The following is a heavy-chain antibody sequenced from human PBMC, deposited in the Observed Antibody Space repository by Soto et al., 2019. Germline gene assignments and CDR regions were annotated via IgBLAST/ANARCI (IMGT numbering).Heavy chain of an antibody. CDR3: ARDLAAGDY. Sequence: QVQLVQSGAEVKKPGASVKLSCKASGYTFINYYIHWVRQAPGQGLEWMGIFNPTSGSTNYAQKFQGRVTLTMDTSTRTVYMELSSLGFDDTAVDYCARDLAAGDYWGQGTLVTVSS. CDR1: GYTFINYY. V-gene: IGHV1-46*01. CDR2: FNPTSGST. D-gene: IGHD6-13*01. J-gene: IGHJ4*02.